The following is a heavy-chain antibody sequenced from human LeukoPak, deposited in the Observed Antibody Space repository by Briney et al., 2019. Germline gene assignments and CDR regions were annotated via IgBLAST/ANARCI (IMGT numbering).Heavy chain of an antibody. D-gene: IGHD6-19*01. Sequence: ASVKVSCKASGGTFSSYAISWVRQAPGQGLEWMGGIIPIFGTANYAQKFQGRVTITADESTSTAYMELRSLRSDDTAVYYCARGGSGWLGNYFDYWGQGTLVTVSS. J-gene: IGHJ4*02. CDR1: GGTFSSYA. V-gene: IGHV1-69*13. CDR2: IIPIFGTA. CDR3: ARGGSGWLGNYFDY.